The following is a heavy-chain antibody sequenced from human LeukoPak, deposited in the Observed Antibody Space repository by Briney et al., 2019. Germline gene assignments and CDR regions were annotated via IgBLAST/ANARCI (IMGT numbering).Heavy chain of an antibody. V-gene: IGHV3-30*18. CDR2: ISYDGSNK. CDR3: AKDEATVTSNFDY. J-gene: IGHJ4*02. D-gene: IGHD4-17*01. CDR1: GFTFSSYG. Sequence: PGRSLRLSCAASGFTFSSYGMHWVRQAPGKGLEWVAVISYDGSNKYYADSVKGRFTISRDNSKNTLYLQMNSLRAEDTAVYYCAKDEATVTSNFDYWGQGTLVTVSS.